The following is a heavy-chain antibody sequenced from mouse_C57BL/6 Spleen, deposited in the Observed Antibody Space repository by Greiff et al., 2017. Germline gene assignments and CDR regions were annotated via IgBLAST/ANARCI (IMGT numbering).Heavy chain of an antibody. CDR3: TPHYYGSRGYYAMDY. CDR1: GFNIKDDY. Sequence: VQLQQSGAELVRPGASVKLSCTASGFNIKDDYMHWVKQRPEQGLEWIGWIDPENGDTEYASKFQGKATITADTSSNTAYLQLSSLTSEDTAVYYCTPHYYGSRGYYAMDYWGQGTSVTVSS. D-gene: IGHD1-1*01. CDR2: IDPENGDT. J-gene: IGHJ4*01. V-gene: IGHV14-4*01.